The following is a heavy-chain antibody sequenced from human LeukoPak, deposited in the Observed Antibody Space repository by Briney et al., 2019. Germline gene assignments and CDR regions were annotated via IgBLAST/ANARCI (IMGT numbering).Heavy chain of an antibody. Sequence: PGGSLRLSCAASGFTFSSYAMHWVRQAPGKGLEWVAFIRNDGSNKYYADSVKGRFTISRDNSKNTLYLQMNTLRAEDTAVYYCATAANDYWGQGTLVTVSS. V-gene: IGHV3-30*02. CDR3: ATAANDY. CDR1: GFTFSSYA. CDR2: IRNDGSNK. D-gene: IGHD6-25*01. J-gene: IGHJ4*02.